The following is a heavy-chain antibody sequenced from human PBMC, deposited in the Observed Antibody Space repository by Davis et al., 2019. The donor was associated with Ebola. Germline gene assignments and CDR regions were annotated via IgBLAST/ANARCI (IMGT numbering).Heavy chain of an antibody. CDR1: RFTFSSYS. Sequence: GESLNTSCAASRFTFSSYSMNWVRQAPGKGLEWVSSISSSSSYIYYADPLKGRFINSRDNAKNSLYLQMNSLRAEDTAVYYCARVLVSYYDFWSGYFEDYYYYGMDVWGQGTTVTVSS. CDR2: ISSSSSYI. V-gene: IGHV3-21*01. J-gene: IGHJ6*02. CDR3: ARVLVSYYDFWSGYFEDYYYYGMDV. D-gene: IGHD3-3*01.